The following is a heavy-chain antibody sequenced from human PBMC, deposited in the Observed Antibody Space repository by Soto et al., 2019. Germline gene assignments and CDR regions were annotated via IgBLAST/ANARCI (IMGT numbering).Heavy chain of an antibody. CDR2: ISGSGDDT. CDR3: ANPIPKTGTTFGF. D-gene: IGHD1-1*01. J-gene: IGHJ4*02. V-gene: IGHV3-23*01. CDR1: GFTFSNFD. Sequence: QLLESGGGFVQPGGSLRLSCVASGFTFSNFDMAWVRQAPGEGLEWVSAISGSGDDTFYADSMKGRFTISRDNSKSTLYLQINSLRAEDTAVYYCANPIPKTGTTFGFWGQGTLVTVSS.